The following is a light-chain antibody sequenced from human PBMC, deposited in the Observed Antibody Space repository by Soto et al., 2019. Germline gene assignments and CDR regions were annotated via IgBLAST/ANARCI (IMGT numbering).Light chain of an antibody. Sequence: DVVLTQSPLSLPVALGQPASISCRSSHSLVFSDGNIYLNWFQQRPGQSPRRLIYKVSNRDSGVPDRFSGSGSGTEFTLKSSRGEAEDVGVYYCMQGSRWMWAFGQGTKVEIK. CDR1: HSLVFSDGNIY. CDR3: MQGSRWMWA. CDR2: KVS. V-gene: IGKV2-30*01. J-gene: IGKJ1*01.